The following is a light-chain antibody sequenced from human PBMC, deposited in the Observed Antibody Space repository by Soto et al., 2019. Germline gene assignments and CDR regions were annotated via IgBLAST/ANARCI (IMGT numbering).Light chain of an antibody. CDR2: GAS. CDR3: QQYGSSPWT. Sequence: EIVLTQSPGTLSLSPGERDNLSCRGSQSVSSSYLAWYQQKPGQAPRLLIYGASSRATGIPDRFSGSGSGTDLTLTISRLEPEDFAVYYCQQYGSSPWTFGQGTKVDIK. V-gene: IGKV3-20*01. CDR1: QSVSSSY. J-gene: IGKJ1*01.